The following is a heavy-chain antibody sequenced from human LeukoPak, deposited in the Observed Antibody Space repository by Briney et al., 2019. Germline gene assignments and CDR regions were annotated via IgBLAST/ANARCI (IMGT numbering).Heavy chain of an antibody. Sequence: GGSLRLSCSGSGFTFSSYAMHWVRQAPGKGLEWVGFIRSKAYGGTTEYAASVKGRFTISRDDSKSIAYLQMNSLKTEDTAVYYCTRGRSSWYFDYWGQGTLVTVSS. CDR1: GFTFSSYA. D-gene: IGHD6-13*01. CDR3: TRGRSSWYFDY. CDR2: IRSKAYGGTT. J-gene: IGHJ4*02. V-gene: IGHV3-49*04.